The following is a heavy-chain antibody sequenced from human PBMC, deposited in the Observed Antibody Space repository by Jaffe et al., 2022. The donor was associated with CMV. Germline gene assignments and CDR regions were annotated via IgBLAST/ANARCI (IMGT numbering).Heavy chain of an antibody. CDR1: GYTFTSYY. D-gene: IGHD2-15*01. CDR3: ARDLPLYSDCSGGSCPADSVFYYGMDV. Sequence: QVQLVQSGAEVKKPGASVKVSCKASGYTFTSYYMHWVRQAPGQGLEWMGIINPSGGSTSYAQKFQGRVTMTRDTSTSTVYMELSSLRSEDTAVYYCARDLPLYSDCSGGSCPADSVFYYGMDVWGQGTTVTVSS. V-gene: IGHV1-46*01. J-gene: IGHJ6*02. CDR2: INPSGGST.